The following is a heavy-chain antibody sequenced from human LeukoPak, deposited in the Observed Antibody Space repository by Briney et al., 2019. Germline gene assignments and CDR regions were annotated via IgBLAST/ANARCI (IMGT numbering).Heavy chain of an antibody. CDR2: IYSSGSA. CDR1: GGSISGYY. Sequence: SETLSLTCTVSGGSISGYYWSWLRQPAGKGLEWIGRIYSSGSANYNPSLKSRVTMSVDTSNNQFSLKLTSVSAADTAVYYCAREYGDLDYWGQGTLVTVSS. D-gene: IGHD4-17*01. J-gene: IGHJ4*02. V-gene: IGHV4-4*07. CDR3: AREYGDLDY.